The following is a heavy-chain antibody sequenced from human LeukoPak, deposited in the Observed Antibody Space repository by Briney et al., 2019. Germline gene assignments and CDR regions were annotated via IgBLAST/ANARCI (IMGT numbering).Heavy chain of an antibody. CDR3: ARDGFLGPVTAYLDY. J-gene: IGHJ4*02. V-gene: IGHV3-74*01. Sequence: GGSLRLSCAASGFTFRSYAMHWVRQAPGKGLVWVSRVKSDGSSTTYADSVKGRFTISRDNARNTLYRQMKGLRAEDTAVYYCARDGFLGPVTAYLDYWGQGTPVTVSS. CDR1: GFTFRSYA. CDR2: VKSDGSST. D-gene: IGHD2-21*02.